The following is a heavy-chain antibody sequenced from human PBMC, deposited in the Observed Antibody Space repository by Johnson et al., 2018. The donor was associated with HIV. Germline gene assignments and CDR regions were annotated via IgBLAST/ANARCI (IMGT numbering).Heavy chain of an antibody. CDR3: ARLSGQQLVPRGGPFDI. D-gene: IGHD6-13*01. V-gene: IGHV3-30*04. J-gene: IGHJ3*02. CDR2: ISYDGSNK. CDR1: GFTFSSYA. Sequence: QVQLVESGGGVVQPGRSLRLSCAASGFTFSSYAMHWVRQAPGKGLEWVAVISYDGSNKYYADSVKGRFTISRDNSRNTLYLQMNSLRVEDTAVYYCARLSGQQLVPRGGPFDIWGQGTMVTVSS.